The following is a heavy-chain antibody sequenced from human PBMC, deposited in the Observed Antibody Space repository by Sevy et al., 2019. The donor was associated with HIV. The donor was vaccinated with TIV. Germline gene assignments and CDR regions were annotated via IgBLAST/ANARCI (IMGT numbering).Heavy chain of an antibody. CDR2: IYYSGST. J-gene: IGHJ3*02. Sequence: SETLSLTCTVSGGSISSSSYYWGWIRQPPGKGLEWIGSIYYSGSTYYNPSLKSRVTISVDTSKNQFSLKLSSVTAAGTAVYYCARTVNYYDSSGYFDAFDIWGQGTMVTVS. D-gene: IGHD3-22*01. CDR3: ARTVNYYDSSGYFDAFDI. V-gene: IGHV4-39*01. CDR1: GGSISSSSYY.